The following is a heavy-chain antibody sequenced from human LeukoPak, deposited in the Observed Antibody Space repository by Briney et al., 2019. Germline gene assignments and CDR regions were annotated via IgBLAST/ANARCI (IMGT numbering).Heavy chain of an antibody. CDR3: ARDPKVQAVPDGRNDRNDP. V-gene: IGHV1-69*04. D-gene: IGHD1-1*01. Sequence: ASVKVSCKASGDTFGNYAINWVRQAPGQGLEWMGRIIPIFPKTNYAQKFQGRVTITADMSSSTAYLELSSLSSEDTAVYYCARDPKVQAVPDGRNDRNDPWGQGTLVTVSS. CDR2: IIPIFPKT. J-gene: IGHJ5*02. CDR1: GDTFGNYA.